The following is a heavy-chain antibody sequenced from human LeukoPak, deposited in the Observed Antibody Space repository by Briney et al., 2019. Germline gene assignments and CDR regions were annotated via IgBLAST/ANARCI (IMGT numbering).Heavy chain of an antibody. D-gene: IGHD3-16*01. CDR2: FDPEDGET. CDR3: ATVSSVRGKSFDY. CDR1: GYSLTELS. J-gene: IGHJ4*02. Sequence: ASVKVSCKVSGYSLTELSMHWVRQAPGKGLEWMGGFDPEDGETIYAQKFQGRVTMTEDTSTDTAYMELSSLRSEDTAVYYCATVSSVRGKSFDYWGQGTLVTVSS. V-gene: IGHV1-24*01.